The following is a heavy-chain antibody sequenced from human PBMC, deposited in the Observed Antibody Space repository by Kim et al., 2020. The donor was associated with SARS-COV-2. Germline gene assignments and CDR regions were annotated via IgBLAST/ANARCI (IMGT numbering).Heavy chain of an antibody. D-gene: IGHD3-9*01. Sequence: GGSLRLSCAASGFTFSSYWMHWVRQAPGKGLVWVSRINSDGSSTSYADSVKGRFTISRDNAKNTLYLQMNSLRAEDTAVYYCARSSAELDYDILTGYYGGDAFDIWGQGTMVTVSS. CDR1: GFTFSSYW. CDR3: ARSSAELDYDILTGYYGGDAFDI. CDR2: INSDGSST. V-gene: IGHV3-74*01. J-gene: IGHJ3*02.